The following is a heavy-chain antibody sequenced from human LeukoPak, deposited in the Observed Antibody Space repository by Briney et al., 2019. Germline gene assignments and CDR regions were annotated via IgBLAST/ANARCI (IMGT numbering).Heavy chain of an antibody. D-gene: IGHD3-22*01. Sequence: GESLRLSCAASGFTFSSDWMSWVRQAPGKGLEWVANIKQDGSEKYYVDSVKGRFTISRDNAKNSLYLQMNSLRAEDTAVYYCARLKYYYDSSGYPPAFDYWGQGTLVTVSS. CDR1: GFTFSSDW. CDR2: IKQDGSEK. V-gene: IGHV3-7*01. J-gene: IGHJ4*02. CDR3: ARLKYYYDSSGYPPAFDY.